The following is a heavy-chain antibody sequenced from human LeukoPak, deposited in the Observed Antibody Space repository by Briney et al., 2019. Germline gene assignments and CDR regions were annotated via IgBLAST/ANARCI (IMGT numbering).Heavy chain of an antibody. CDR3: TAGTGRSDFDH. V-gene: IGHV3-15*01. J-gene: IGHJ4*02. D-gene: IGHD3/OR15-3a*01. Sequence: GGSLTLSCAASGFTFSNAWMSWVRQAPGRGLEWVGRIKRKGDDGTIDYAAPVKGRLSISRDDSKKTLYLQMKSLKSEDTAVYYCTAGTGRSDFDHWGQGTLVTVSS. CDR2: IKRKGDDGTI. CDR1: GFTFSNAW.